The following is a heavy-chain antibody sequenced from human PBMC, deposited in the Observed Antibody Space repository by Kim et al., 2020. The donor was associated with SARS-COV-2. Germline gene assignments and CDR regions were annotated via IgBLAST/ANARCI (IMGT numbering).Heavy chain of an antibody. V-gene: IGHV3-7*01. J-gene: IGHJ3*02. D-gene: IGHD6-19*01. CDR3: ARDGVLCSSESDGFDI. CDR1: GFTFSSYW. CDR2: IKQDGNQK. Sequence: GGSLRLSCAASGFTFSSYWMTWVRQAPGKGLEWVANIKQDGNQKYYVDSVKGRGTFSSDNAKNSLYLQMNSLSAEDTAVYYCARDGVLCSSESDGFDIWG.